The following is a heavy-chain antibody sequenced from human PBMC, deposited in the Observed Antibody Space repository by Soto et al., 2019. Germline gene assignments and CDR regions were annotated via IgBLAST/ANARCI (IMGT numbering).Heavy chain of an antibody. Sequence: GGSLRLSCSASGFTFSSYAMHWVRQAPGKGLEYVSAISSNGGSTYYADSVKGRFTISRDNSKNTLYLQMSSLRAEDTAVYYCLMVYCGDSGSDTNSFWTQRSSDP. D-gene: IGHD6-25*01. CDR2: ISSNGGST. J-gene: IGHJ5*02. CDR1: GFTFSSYA. V-gene: IGHV3-64D*08. CDR3: LMVYCGDSGSDTNSFWTQRSSDP.